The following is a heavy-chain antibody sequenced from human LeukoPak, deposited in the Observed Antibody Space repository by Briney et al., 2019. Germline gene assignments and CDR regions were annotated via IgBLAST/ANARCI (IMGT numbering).Heavy chain of an antibody. Sequence: GGSLRLSCAASGFTFSSYAMHWVRQAPGKGLEWVAVISYDGSNEYYADSVKGRFTISRDNSKNTLYLQMNSLRAEDTAVYYCARGPYSSSWYPYFYVDYWGQGTLVTVSS. CDR3: ARGPYSSSWYPYFYVDY. CDR1: GFTFSSYA. CDR2: ISYDGSNE. V-gene: IGHV3-30*04. D-gene: IGHD6-13*01. J-gene: IGHJ4*02.